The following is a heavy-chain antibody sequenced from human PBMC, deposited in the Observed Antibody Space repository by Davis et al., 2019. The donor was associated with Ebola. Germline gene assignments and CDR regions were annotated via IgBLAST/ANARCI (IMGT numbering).Heavy chain of an antibody. Sequence: GESLKISCAASGFTFNYLGMHWVRQAPGKGLEWVAVISYDGSNKYYADSVKGRFTISRDNAKNSLYLQMNSLRAEDTAVYYCAHDSYWGQGTLVTVSS. J-gene: IGHJ4*02. CDR3: AHDSY. V-gene: IGHV3-30*18. CDR1: GFTFNYLG. CDR2: ISYDGSNK.